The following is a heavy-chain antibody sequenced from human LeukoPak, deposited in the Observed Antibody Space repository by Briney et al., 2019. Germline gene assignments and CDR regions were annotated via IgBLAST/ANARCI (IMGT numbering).Heavy chain of an antibody. D-gene: IGHD1-1*01. V-gene: IGHV1-2*02. J-gene: IGHJ4*02. CDR2: INPNSGGT. CDR1: GYTLTGYY. Sequence: AWVKVSCMGCGYTLTGYYMHWVRQAPGQGLEWMGWINPNSGGTNYAQKFQGRVTMTRDTSISTAYMELSRLRSDDTAVYYCARDGSPPNWNDFDYWGQGTLVTVSS. CDR3: ARDGSPPNWNDFDY.